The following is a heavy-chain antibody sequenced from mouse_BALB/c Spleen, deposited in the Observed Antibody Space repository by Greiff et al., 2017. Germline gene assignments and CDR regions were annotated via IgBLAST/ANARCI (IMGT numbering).Heavy chain of an antibody. CDR2: IDPYNGGT. CDR1: GYAFTSYN. Sequence: EVQLVESGPELVKPGASVKVSCKASGYAFTSYNMYWVKQSHGKSLEWIGYIDPYNGGTSYNQKFKGKATLTVDKSSSTAYMHLNSLTSEDSAVYYCARRDYGNYGAYWGQGTLVTVSA. D-gene: IGHD2-1*01. J-gene: IGHJ3*01. CDR3: ARRDYGNYGAY. V-gene: IGHV1S135*01.